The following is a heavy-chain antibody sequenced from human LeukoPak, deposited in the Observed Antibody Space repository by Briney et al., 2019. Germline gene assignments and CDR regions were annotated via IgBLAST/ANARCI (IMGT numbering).Heavy chain of an antibody. Sequence: SRRPSCTASGFTSGEYAMSWVRQAPGKGLEWVGFIRSKAYGGTTEYAASVKGRFTISRDDSKSIAYLQMNSLKTEDTAVYYCTRDGGGLPSMAGQWLVYNFDNWGQGALVTASS. CDR1: GFTSGEYA. D-gene: IGHD6-19*01. CDR2: IRSKAYGGTT. J-gene: IGHJ4*02. CDR3: TRDGGGLPSMAGQWLVYNFDN. V-gene: IGHV3-49*04.